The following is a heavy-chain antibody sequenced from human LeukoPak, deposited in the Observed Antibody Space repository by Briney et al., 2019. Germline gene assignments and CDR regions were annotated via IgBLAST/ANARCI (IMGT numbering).Heavy chain of an antibody. J-gene: IGHJ4*02. CDR1: GFIFSTYA. Sequence: GRSLSLSCAVSGFIFSTYAMSWVRQPPGKGLEWVSGISNSGDNTYYADSVKGRLPIYRDKSSNTLSMQMSSLRAEDTAIYYCSKDVLRCSVGCIWGQGTLVTVSS. CDR3: SKDVLRCSVGCI. CDR2: ISNSGDNT. D-gene: IGHD2-15*01. V-gene: IGHV3-23*01.